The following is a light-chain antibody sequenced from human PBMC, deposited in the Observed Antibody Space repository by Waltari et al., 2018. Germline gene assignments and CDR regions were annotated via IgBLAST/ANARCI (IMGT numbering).Light chain of an antibody. J-gene: IGKJ1*01. CDR2: GAS. V-gene: IGKV3-15*01. Sequence: EIVMTQSPASLSLSPGERATLFCRASQSVTTNLAWYQQKPGQAPRLLIYGASTRAAGIPVRFSGSGSGTEFTLTVSGLQSEDFAIYYCQQYNDWPPWTFGQGTKVEIK. CDR3: QQYNDWPPWT. CDR1: QSVTTN.